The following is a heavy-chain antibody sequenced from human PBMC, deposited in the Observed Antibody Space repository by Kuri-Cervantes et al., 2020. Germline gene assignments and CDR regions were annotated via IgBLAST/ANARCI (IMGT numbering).Heavy chain of an antibody. V-gene: IGHV3-30*19. J-gene: IGHJ4*02. CDR3: ARDHDSSGPGDY. Sequence: GESLKISCAASGFTFSSYGMHWVRQAPGKGLEWVAVISYDGSNKYYADSVKGRFTISRDNSKNTLYLQMNSLRAEDTAVYYCARDHDSSGPGDYWGQGTLVTVSS. CDR1: GFTFSSYG. D-gene: IGHD3-22*01. CDR2: ISYDGSNK.